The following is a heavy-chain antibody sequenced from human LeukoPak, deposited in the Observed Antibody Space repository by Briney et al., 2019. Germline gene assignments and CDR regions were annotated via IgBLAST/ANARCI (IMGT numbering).Heavy chain of an antibody. J-gene: IGHJ4*02. CDR3: ARGYDFWSGYYLFDY. CDR1: GYTFTGYY. Sequence: GASVKVSCKASGYTFTGYYMHWVRQAPGQGLEWMGWINPNSGGTNYAQKFQGRVTMTRDTSISTAYMELSRLRSDDTAVYYCARGYDFWSGYYLFDYWGQGTLVTVSS. CDR2: INPNSGGT. V-gene: IGHV1-2*02. D-gene: IGHD3-3*01.